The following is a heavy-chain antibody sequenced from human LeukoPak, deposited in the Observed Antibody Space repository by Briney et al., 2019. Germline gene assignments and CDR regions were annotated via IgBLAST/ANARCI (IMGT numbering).Heavy chain of an antibody. J-gene: IGHJ4*02. V-gene: IGHV4-59*05. CDR3: ARQWDEVYYFDY. D-gene: IGHD1-26*01. Sequence: SETLSLTCTVSGGSISSYYWSWIRQPPGKGLEWIGSIYYSGSTYYNPSLKSRVTISVDTSKNQFSLKLSSVTAADTAVYYCARQWDEVYYFDYWGQGTLVTVSS. CDR2: IYYSGST. CDR1: GGSISSYY.